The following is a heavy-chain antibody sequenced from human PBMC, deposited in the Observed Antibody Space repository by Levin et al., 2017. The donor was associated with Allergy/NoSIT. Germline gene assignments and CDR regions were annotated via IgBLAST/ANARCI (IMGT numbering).Heavy chain of an antibody. D-gene: IGHD5-18*01. CDR2: IYYSGST. CDR3: ARASAIIGGYNYGFFFDY. J-gene: IGHJ4*02. V-gene: IGHV4-59*02. Sequence: SQTLSLTCTVSGGSVSSHYWTWIRQPPGKGLEWIGNIYYSGSTNYNPSLKSRVTISVDTSKNQFSLKLSSVTAADTAVYYCARASAIIGGYNYGFFFDYWGQGTLVTVSS. CDR1: GGSVSSHY.